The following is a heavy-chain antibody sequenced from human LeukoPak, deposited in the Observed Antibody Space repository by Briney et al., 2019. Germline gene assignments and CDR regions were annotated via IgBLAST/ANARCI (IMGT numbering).Heavy chain of an antibody. CDR1: GFTFSSYE. Sequence: GSLRLSCAASGFTFSSYEMNLVRQAPGKGLEWLSYITSSGTSIYYADSVKGRFTVSRDNAKTSLYMQMNSLRVEDTAVYYCARGPNYYDSSGYYGKHRFDPWGQGTLVTVSS. CDR2: ITSSGTSI. D-gene: IGHD3-22*01. V-gene: IGHV3-48*03. CDR3: ARGPNYYDSSGYYGKHRFDP. J-gene: IGHJ5*02.